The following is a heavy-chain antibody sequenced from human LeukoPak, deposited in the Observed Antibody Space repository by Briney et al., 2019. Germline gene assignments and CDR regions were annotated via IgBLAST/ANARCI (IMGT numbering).Heavy chain of an antibody. Sequence: ASVKVSCKASGGTFSSYAISWVRQAPGQGLEWMGGIIPIFGTANYAQKFQGRVTITTDESTSTAYMELSSLRSEDTAVYYCAREGAYSSPWNYYYYYMDVWGKGTTVTVSS. CDR2: IIPIFGTA. CDR3: AREGAYSSPWNYYYYYMDV. V-gene: IGHV1-69*05. CDR1: GGTFSSYA. J-gene: IGHJ6*03. D-gene: IGHD6-13*01.